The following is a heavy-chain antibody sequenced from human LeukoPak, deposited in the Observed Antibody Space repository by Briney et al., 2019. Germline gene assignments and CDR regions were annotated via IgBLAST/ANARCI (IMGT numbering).Heavy chain of an antibody. J-gene: IGHJ4*02. CDR1: GGSISSGSYY. V-gene: IGHV4-61*02. CDR2: IFTSGST. D-gene: IGHD2-8*02. CDR3: ASSGGY. Sequence: SETLSLTCTVSGGSISSGSYYWSWIRQPAGKGLEWIGRIFTSGSTNYNPSLKSRVTISVDTSKNQFSLKLTSVTAADTAVYYCASSGGYWGQGTLVTVSS.